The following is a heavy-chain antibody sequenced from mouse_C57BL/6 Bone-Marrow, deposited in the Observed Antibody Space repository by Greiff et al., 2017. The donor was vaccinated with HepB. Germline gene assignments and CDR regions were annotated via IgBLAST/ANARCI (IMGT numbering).Heavy chain of an antibody. Sequence: EVKLVESGGGLVQSGRSLRLSCATSGFTFSDFYMEWVRQAPGKGLEWIAASRNKANDYTTEYSASVKGRFIVSRDTSQSILYLQMNALRAEDTAIYYCARDGSNWGFDYWGQGTTLTVSS. CDR3: ARDGSNWGFDY. D-gene: IGHD4-1*01. CDR1: GFTFSDFY. V-gene: IGHV7-1*01. J-gene: IGHJ2*01. CDR2: SRNKANDYTT.